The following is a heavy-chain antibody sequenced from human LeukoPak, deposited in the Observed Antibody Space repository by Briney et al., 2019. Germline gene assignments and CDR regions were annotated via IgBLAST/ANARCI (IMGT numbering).Heavy chain of an antibody. Sequence: PGGSLRLSCTASGFTFSDAWMNWVRQVPGKGLEWVGRIKTRAGGAPTDYAAPVKGRFIISRDDSKNTLYLRMNSLKTEDTAIYYCCTHSSGWDWGQGALVTVSS. V-gene: IGHV3-15*01. D-gene: IGHD6-19*01. CDR3: CTHSSGWD. CDR1: GFTFSDAW. CDR2: IKTRAGGAPT. J-gene: IGHJ4*02.